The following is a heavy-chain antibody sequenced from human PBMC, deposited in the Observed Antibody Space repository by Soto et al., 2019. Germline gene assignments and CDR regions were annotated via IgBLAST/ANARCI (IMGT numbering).Heavy chain of an antibody. D-gene: IGHD3-10*01. CDR1: GYTFTGYY. CDR3: ARWGGGGGLYGMDV. CDR2: INPNSGGT. J-gene: IGHJ6*02. V-gene: IGHV1-2*02. Sequence: QVQLVQSGAEVKKPGASVKVSCKASGYTFTGYYMHWVRQAPGQGLEWMGWINPNSGGTNYAQKFQGRVTMPRDTSISTAYMERGRLGSDDTAVYYWARWGGGGGLYGMDVWGQGTTVTVSS.